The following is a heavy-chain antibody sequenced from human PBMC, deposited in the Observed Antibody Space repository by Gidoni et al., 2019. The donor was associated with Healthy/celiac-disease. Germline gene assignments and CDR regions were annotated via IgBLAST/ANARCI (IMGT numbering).Heavy chain of an antibody. CDR1: GRSISSYY. CDR2: IYYSGST. CDR3: ARDVLAYCGGDCYYYYGMDV. D-gene: IGHD2-21*02. J-gene: IGHJ6*02. Sequence: QVQLQESGPGLVKPSETLSLTCTVSGRSISSYYWSWIRQPPGKGLEWIGYIYYSGSTNYNPSLKSRVTISVDTSKNQFSLKLSSVTAADTAVYYCARDVLAYCGGDCYYYYGMDVWGQGTTVTVSS. V-gene: IGHV4-59*01.